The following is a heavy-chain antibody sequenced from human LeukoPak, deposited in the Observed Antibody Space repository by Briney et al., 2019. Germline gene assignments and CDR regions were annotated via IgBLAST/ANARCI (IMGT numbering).Heavy chain of an antibody. D-gene: IGHD3-10*01. Sequence: GASVKVSCKASGYTFTAFYMHWVRQAPGQGLEWMGWTSTYNGNTNYAQKLQGRLTLTTDTSTSTAYTELRSLRSDDTAFYYCAKDYYYGSGSYPGDWGQGTLVTVSS. CDR3: AKDYYYGSGSYPGD. CDR2: TSTYNGNT. V-gene: IGHV1-18*04. CDR1: GYTFTAFY. J-gene: IGHJ4*02.